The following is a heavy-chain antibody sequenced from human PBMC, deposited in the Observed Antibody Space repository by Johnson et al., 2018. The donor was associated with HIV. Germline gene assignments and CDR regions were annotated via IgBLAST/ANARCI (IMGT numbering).Heavy chain of an antibody. CDR1: GFTVSSNY. CDR2: IYSGGST. J-gene: IGHJ3*02. Sequence: EMQLVESGGGVVQPGGSLRLSCAASGFTVSSNYMSWVRQAPGKGLEWVSVIYSGGSTYYADSVKGRFTISRDNSKNTLYPQMNSLRAEDTAVYYCAKEGADYNFWSGYSSNAFDIWGQGTMVTVSS. V-gene: IGHV3-66*01. D-gene: IGHD3-3*01. CDR3: AKEGADYNFWSGYSSNAFDI.